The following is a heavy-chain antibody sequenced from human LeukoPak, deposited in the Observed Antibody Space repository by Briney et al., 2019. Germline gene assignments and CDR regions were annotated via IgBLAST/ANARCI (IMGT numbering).Heavy chain of an antibody. CDR3: ARGGYSGSYYRFS. J-gene: IGHJ4*02. CDR2: TSKDGSHT. D-gene: IGHD6-25*01. CDR1: GFTFSDFW. Sequence: GGSLSLSCAASGFTFSDFWMHWVRQTPGKGPEWLSRTSKDGSHTVYADSAKGRFTASRDNSKNTVYLEVTNMRPEDTAVYYCARGGYSGSYYRFSWGQGTPVTVAS. V-gene: IGHV3-74*01.